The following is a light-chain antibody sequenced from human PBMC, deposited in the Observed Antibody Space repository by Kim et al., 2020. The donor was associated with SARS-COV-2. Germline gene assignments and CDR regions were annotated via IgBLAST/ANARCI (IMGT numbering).Light chain of an antibody. Sequence: GQSVAISCTGSSSDVGAYDYVSWYQQQPGKAPKLMIHDVNDRPSGVSNRFSGSKSGNTASLTISGLQAEDEADYYCSSYTNSDTLVFGGGTQLTVL. CDR3: SSYTNSDTLV. J-gene: IGLJ3*02. CDR2: DVN. CDR1: SSDVGAYDY. V-gene: IGLV2-14*03.